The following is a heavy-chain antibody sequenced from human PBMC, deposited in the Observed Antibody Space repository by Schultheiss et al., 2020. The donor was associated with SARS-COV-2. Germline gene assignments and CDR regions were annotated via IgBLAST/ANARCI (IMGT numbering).Heavy chain of an antibody. CDR1: GFSFSNYW. J-gene: IGHJ4*02. V-gene: IGHV3-74*01. CDR2: IKSDGSIT. D-gene: IGHD6-6*01. Sequence: GGSLRLSCAASGFSFSNYWMHWVRQAPGKGLMWVARIKSDGSITTYADSVKGRFTISRDNAKNTLYLQMNSLRAEDTAVYYCARDAARRGYWGQGTLVTVSS. CDR3: ARDAARRGY.